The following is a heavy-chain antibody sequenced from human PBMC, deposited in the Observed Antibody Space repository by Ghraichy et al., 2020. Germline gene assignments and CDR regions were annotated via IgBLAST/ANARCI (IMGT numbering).Heavy chain of an antibody. CDR3: ASYSYSSSWYYYYYGMDV. CDR2: INPNSGGT. D-gene: IGHD6-13*01. J-gene: IGHJ6*02. CDR1: GYTFTGYY. Sequence: ASVKVSCKASGYTFTGYYMHWVRQAPGQGLEWMGWINPNSGGTNYAQKFQGRVTMTRDTSISTAYMELSRLRSDDTAVYYCASYSYSSSWYYYYYGMDVWGQGTTVTVSS. V-gene: IGHV1-2*02.